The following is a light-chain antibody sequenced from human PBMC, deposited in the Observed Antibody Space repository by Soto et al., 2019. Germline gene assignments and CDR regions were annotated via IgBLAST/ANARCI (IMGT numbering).Light chain of an antibody. CDR3: CSDAGRSTYV. J-gene: IGLJ1*01. CDR1: SRDVGSFNF. CDR2: EVT. V-gene: IGLV2-23*02. Sequence: QSVLTQPASVSGSPGQSITISCTRTSRDVGSFNFVSWYQQYPGKAPKVLIYEVTKRPSGVSDRFSGSKSGNTASLTISGLQAEDEADYYCCSDAGRSTYVFGGGTKVTVL.